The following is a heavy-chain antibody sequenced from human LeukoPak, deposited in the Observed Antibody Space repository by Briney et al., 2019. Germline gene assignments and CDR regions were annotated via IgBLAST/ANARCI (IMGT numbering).Heavy chain of an antibody. Sequence: PSQTLSLTCTVSGGSISSGGYYWSWIRQPPGKGLEWIGYIYHSGSTYYNPSLKSRVTISVDRSKNQFSLKLSSVTAADTAVYYCARAARGDYDYFDYWGQGTLVTVSS. D-gene: IGHD4-17*01. J-gene: IGHJ4*02. CDR2: IYHSGST. V-gene: IGHV4-30-2*01. CDR1: GGSISSGGYY. CDR3: ARAARGDYDYFDY.